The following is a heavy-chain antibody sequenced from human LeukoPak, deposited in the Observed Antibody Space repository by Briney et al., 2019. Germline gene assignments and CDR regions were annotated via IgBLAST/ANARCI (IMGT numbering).Heavy chain of an antibody. CDR2: INHSGST. CDR1: SGSFSGYY. J-gene: IGHJ5*02. CDR3: ARDPMSSSWLPLAWFDP. Sequence: PSETLSLTCAVYSGSFSGYYWSWIRQPPGKGLEWIGEINHSGSTNYNPSLKSRVTISVDTSKNQFSLKLSSVTAADTAVYYCARDPMSSSWLPLAWFDPWGQGTLVTVSS. V-gene: IGHV4-34*01. D-gene: IGHD6-13*01.